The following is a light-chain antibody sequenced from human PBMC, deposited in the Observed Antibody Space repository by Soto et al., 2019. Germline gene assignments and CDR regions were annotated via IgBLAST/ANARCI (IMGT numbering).Light chain of an antibody. Sequence: EIVMPHSPATLPVSPGERATLSSRASQSVSGNLAWYQQKPGQAPRLLIYGASTRATGIPARFSGSGSGTEFILSISSLQSEDFAIYYCQQYHKWPLTFGGGTKVDIK. CDR1: QSVSGN. CDR3: QQYHKWPLT. CDR2: GAS. V-gene: IGKV3-15*01. J-gene: IGKJ4*01.